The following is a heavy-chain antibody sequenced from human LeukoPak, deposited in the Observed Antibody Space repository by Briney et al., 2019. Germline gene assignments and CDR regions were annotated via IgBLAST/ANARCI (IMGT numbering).Heavy chain of an antibody. J-gene: IGHJ5*02. CDR3: AREGTSGTNWFDP. CDR2: IYHSGST. Sequence: SETLSLTCSVSGGSISNYYWGWIRQPPGKGLEWIGSIYHSGSTYYNPSLKSRVTISVDTSKNQFSLKLTSVTAADTAVYYCAREGTSGTNWFDPWGQGTLVTVSS. V-gene: IGHV4-38-2*02. CDR1: GGSISNYY. D-gene: IGHD3-10*01.